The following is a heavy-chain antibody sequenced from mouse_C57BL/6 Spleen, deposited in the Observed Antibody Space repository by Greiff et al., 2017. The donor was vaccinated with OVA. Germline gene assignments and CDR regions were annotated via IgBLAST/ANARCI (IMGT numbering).Heavy chain of an antibody. J-gene: IGHJ2*01. CDR2: ISYDGSN. CDR1: GYSITSGYY. D-gene: IGHD1-1*02. CDR3: ASLWRNYFDY. V-gene: IGHV3-6*01. Sequence: EVKLMESGPGLVKPSQSLSLTCSVTGYSITSGYYWNWIRQFPGNKLEWMGYISYDGSNNYNPSLKNRISITRDTSKNQFFLKLNSVTTEDTATYYCASLWRNYFDYWGQGTTLTVSS.